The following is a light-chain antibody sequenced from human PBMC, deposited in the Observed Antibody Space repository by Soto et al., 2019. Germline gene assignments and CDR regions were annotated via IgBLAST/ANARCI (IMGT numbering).Light chain of an antibody. CDR2: DVT. J-gene: IGLJ1*01. V-gene: IGLV2-14*01. Sequence: ALSQPASVSGSPGQSITISCTGTSSDVGGFEYVSWYQHQPGKAPKLIIYDVTKRPSGVSNRFSGSKSGNTASLTISGIQAEDEGDYYCGSITRSSTSVFGTGTKLTVL. CDR3: GSITRSSTSV. CDR1: SSDVGGFEY.